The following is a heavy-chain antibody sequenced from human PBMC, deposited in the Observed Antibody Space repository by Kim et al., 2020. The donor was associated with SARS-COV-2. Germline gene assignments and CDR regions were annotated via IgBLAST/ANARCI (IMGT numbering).Heavy chain of an antibody. CDR3: LMSYDISGHDAFDI. J-gene: IGHJ3*02. Sequence: YADAGKGRFTITRDNTKNPLYLQMNSLGAEDTAVYYCLMSYDISGHDAFDIWGQGTMVTVSS. V-gene: IGHV3-74*01. D-gene: IGHD3-22*01.